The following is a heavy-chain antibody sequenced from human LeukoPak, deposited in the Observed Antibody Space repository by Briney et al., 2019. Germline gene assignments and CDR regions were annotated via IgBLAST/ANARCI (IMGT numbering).Heavy chain of an antibody. D-gene: IGHD2-15*01. Sequence: ASVKVSCKASGYIFTDYAIHWLRQAPGQRPEWMGWTNAGNGNTKYSQKFQGRITLIRDTSAATAYMELSSLRHDDLAVYYCARGRGTSGSNRDFYCYYYMDVWGKGTTVTVSS. CDR3: ARGRGTSGSNRDFYCYYYMDV. V-gene: IGHV1-3*01. CDR2: TNAGNGNT. J-gene: IGHJ6*03. CDR1: GYIFTDYA.